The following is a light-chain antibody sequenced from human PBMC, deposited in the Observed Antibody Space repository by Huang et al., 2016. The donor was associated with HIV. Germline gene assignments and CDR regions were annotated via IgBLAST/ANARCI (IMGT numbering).Light chain of an antibody. V-gene: IGKV3-15*01. J-gene: IGKJ4*01. CDR1: QSVSDN. Sequence: EIVMTQSPPTLSVSPGERAALSCRASQSVSDNLAWYQQKPGQAPRVLIYGASTRATGIPDRFSGSGSETEFTRTIRSLQSEDVAVYYCQQYSRWPPAFGGGTKVEIK. CDR2: GAS. CDR3: QQYSRWPPA.